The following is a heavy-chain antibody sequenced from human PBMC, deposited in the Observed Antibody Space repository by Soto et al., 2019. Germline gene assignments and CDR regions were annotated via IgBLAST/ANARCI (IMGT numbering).Heavy chain of an antibody. J-gene: IGHJ5*02. CDR3: ARGGANYYDFWSGPNRFDP. V-gene: IGHV6-1*01. Sequence: PSQTLSLTCAISGDSVSSNSAAWNWIRQSPSRGLEWLGRTYYRSKWYNDYAVSVKSRITINPDTSKNQFSLQLKSVTPEDTAVYYCARGGANYYDFWSGPNRFDPWGQGTLVTVAS. CDR1: GDSVSSNSAA. D-gene: IGHD3-3*01. CDR2: TYYRSKWYN.